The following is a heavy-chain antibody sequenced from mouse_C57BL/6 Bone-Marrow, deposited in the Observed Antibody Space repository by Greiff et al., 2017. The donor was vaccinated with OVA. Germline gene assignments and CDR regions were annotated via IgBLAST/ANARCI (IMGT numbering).Heavy chain of an antibody. CDR2: IDPANGNT. V-gene: IGHV14-3*01. CDR1: GFNIKNTY. CDR3: ARGQLRLPYYFDY. D-gene: IGHD3-2*02. J-gene: IGHJ2*01. Sequence: EVKLQESVAELVRPGASVKLSCTASGFNIKNTYMHWVKQRPEQGLEWIGRIDPANGNTKYAPKFQGKATITADTSSNTAYLQLSSLTSEDTAIYYCARGQLRLPYYFDYWGQGTTLTVSS.